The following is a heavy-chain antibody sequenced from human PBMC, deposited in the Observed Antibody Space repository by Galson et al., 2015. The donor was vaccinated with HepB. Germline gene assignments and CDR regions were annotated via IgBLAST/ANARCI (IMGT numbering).Heavy chain of an antibody. D-gene: IGHD3-22*01. CDR1: RYTFTRYN. V-gene: IGHV1-46*01. Sequence: SCKAPRYTFTRYNLHWVRQAPGQGLEWMGLINPTGYSTTYPRKFQRRVTMTSDTSTSTVYMELSSLRSEDTAVYYCARPSDYYDSSGYMSDAFDIWGQGTMVTVSS. CDR3: ARPSDYYDSSGYMSDAFDI. CDR2: INPTGYST. J-gene: IGHJ3*02.